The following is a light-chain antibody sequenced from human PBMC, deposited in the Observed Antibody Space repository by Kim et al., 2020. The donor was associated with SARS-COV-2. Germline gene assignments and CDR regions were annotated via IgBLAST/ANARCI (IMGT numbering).Light chain of an antibody. J-gene: IGKJ3*01. V-gene: IGKV3-15*01. CDR2: GAS. CDR3: QQYNNWPPLT. CDR1: QSVGRN. Sequence: PGQCAPPSCRASQSVGRNLAWYQQKPGQAPRLVIYGASTRATGVPARFSGSGYGTEFTLTISSLQSEDFAVYYCQQYNNWPPLTFGPGTRVDI.